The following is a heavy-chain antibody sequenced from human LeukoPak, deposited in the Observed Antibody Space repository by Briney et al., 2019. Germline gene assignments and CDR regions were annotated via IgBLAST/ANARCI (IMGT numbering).Heavy chain of an antibody. Sequence: GGSLRLSCAASGFTFSSYAMSWVRQAPGKGLEWVSAISGSGGSTYYADSVKGRFIISRDNSKNTLYLQMNSLRAEDTAVYYCAKKLGGTVAGYAFDIWGQGTMVTVSS. CDR2: ISGSGGST. CDR1: GFTFSSYA. V-gene: IGHV3-23*01. J-gene: IGHJ3*02. D-gene: IGHD6-19*01. CDR3: AKKLGGTVAGYAFDI.